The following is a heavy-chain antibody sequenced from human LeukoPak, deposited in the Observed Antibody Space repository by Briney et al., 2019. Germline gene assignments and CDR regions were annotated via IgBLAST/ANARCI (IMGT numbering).Heavy chain of an antibody. J-gene: IGHJ4*02. CDR3: ARLGYCTNGVCYGYDY. V-gene: IGHV1-2*06. Sequence: ASVKVSCKASGYTFTGYYMHWVRQAPGQGLEWVGRTNPNSGGTNYAQKFQGRVTMTRDTSISTAYMELSRLRSDDTAVYYCARLGYCTNGVCYGYDYWGQGTLVTVSS. D-gene: IGHD2-8*01. CDR1: GYTFTGYY. CDR2: TNPNSGGT.